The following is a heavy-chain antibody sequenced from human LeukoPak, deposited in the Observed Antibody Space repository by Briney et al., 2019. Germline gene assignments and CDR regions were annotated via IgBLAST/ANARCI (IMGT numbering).Heavy chain of an antibody. V-gene: IGHV3-30*02. CDR1: GFTFSSYG. Sequence: GGSLRLSCAASGFTFSSYGMHWVRQAPGKGLEWVAFIRYDGSNKYYADSVKGRFTISRDNSKNTLYLQMNSLRAEDTAVYYCAKDLWVTDTVVMIDYWGQGTLVTVSS. CDR3: AKDLWVTDTVVMIDY. D-gene: IGHD4-23*01. J-gene: IGHJ4*02. CDR2: IRYDGSNK.